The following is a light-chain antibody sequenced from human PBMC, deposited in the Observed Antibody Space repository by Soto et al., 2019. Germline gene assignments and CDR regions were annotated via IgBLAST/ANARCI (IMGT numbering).Light chain of an antibody. CDR2: END. J-gene: IGLJ1*01. V-gene: IGLV1-51*02. CDR3: GTWDSSLTTFV. Sequence: QSVLTQPPSVSAAPGQKVTMSCSGSSSNIGEYYVSWHQQLPGTAPKLLIYENDKRPSGIPDRFSGSKSGTSATLDITGLQTGDEADYYCGTWDSSLTTFVFGTGTKLIVL. CDR1: SSNIGEYY.